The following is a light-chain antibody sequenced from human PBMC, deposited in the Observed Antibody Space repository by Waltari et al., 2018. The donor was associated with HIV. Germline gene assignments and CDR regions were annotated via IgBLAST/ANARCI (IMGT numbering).Light chain of an antibody. J-gene: IGKJ1*01. Sequence: AIRMTQSPSSFSASTGDRVTITCRASQGISSYLACYQQKPGKAPRLLIYAASTLQSGVPSRFSGSGSGTDFTLTISCLQSEDFATYYCHQYYNYPRTFGQGTKVEIK. CDR3: HQYYNYPRT. V-gene: IGKV1-8*01. CDR1: QGISSY. CDR2: AAS.